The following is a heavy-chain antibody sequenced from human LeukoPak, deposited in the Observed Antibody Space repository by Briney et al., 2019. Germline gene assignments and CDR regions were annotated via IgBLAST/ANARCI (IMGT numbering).Heavy chain of an antibody. CDR1: GGSFSGYY. CDR2: IRQDGSEK. J-gene: IGHJ6*02. V-gene: IGHV3-7*01. CDR3: ARGAIMDV. Sequence: ETLSLTCAVYGGSFSGYYWSWIRQPPGKGLEWVANIRQDGSEKYYVDSVKGRFTISRDSAKNSLYLQMNSLRAEDTAVYYCARGAIMDVWGQGTTVTVS.